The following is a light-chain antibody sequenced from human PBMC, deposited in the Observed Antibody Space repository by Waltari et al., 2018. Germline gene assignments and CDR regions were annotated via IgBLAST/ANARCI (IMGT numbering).Light chain of an antibody. J-gene: IGLJ2*01. V-gene: IGLV3-1*01. CDR3: QAWDSSTGV. CDR1: KLGDKF. Sequence: GQTTSITCSGDKLGDKFASWYQQKPGQSPVLVIYQDTNRPSGTPERFSGSTSGNSATLTISETQPMDEADYYCQAWDSSTGVFGGGTKLTVL. CDR2: QDT.